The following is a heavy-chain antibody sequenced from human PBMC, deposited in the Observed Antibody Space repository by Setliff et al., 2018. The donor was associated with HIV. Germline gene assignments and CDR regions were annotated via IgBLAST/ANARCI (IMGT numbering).Heavy chain of an antibody. V-gene: IGHV4-39*07. CDR3: ARVVKGYNWNYFDY. D-gene: IGHD1-20*01. J-gene: IGHJ4*02. CDR2: IFYTGFT. Sequence: PSETLSLTCTVSGDSISSSTYYWGWIRQPPGSGLEWIGSIFYTGFTYYSPSLESRVTMSVDTSKNQFSLRVRSVTAADTAVYYCARVVKGYNWNYFDYWAREPWSPSPQ. CDR1: GDSISSSTYY.